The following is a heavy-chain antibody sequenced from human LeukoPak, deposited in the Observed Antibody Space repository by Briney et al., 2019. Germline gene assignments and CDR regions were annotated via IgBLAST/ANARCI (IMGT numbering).Heavy chain of an antibody. D-gene: IGHD2-2*01. J-gene: IGHJ4*02. CDR1: GGSISSGSYY. CDR2: VYTSGGT. Sequence: SETLSLTCTVSGGSISSGSYYWSWIRQPAGEGLEWIGRVYTSGGTNYNPSLKSRVTLSVDTSKKQFSLKLSSVTAADTAVYYCARSAPLGDCSSTSCYFDYWGQGTLVTVST. CDR3: ARSAPLGDCSSTSCYFDY. V-gene: IGHV4-61*02.